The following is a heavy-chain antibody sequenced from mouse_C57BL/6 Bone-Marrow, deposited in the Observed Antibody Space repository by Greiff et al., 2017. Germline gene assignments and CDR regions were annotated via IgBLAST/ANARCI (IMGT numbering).Heavy chain of an antibody. CDR1: GYTFTDYY. CDR3: ARSSMVTTRAWFAY. D-gene: IGHD2-2*01. J-gene: IGHJ3*01. V-gene: IGHV1-19*01. CDR2: INPYNGGT. Sequence: VQLQQSGPVLVKPGASVKMSCKASGYTFTDYYMNWVKQSPGKSLEWIGVINPYNGGTRYNQKFKGKATLTVDKSSSTAYMEINSPKSEDSAVYYCARSSMVTTRAWFAYWGQGTLVTVSA.